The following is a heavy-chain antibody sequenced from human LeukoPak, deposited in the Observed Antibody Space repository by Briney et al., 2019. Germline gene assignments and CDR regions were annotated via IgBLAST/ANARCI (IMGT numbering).Heavy chain of an antibody. J-gene: IGHJ6*02. Sequence: PGGSLRLSCAASGFTVSTNYMSWVRQAPGKGLEWVSVIYSGGSTYYADSAKGRFTISRDNSKNPLYLQMNSLRAEDTAVYYCARDAGGYGMDVWGQGTTVTVSS. CDR1: GFTVSTNY. D-gene: IGHD2-8*02. V-gene: IGHV3-66*01. CDR2: IYSGGST. CDR3: ARDAGGYGMDV.